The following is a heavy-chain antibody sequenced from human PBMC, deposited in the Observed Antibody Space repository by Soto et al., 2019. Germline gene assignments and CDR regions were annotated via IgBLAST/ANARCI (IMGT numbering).Heavy chain of an antibody. CDR2: ISGSGGGT. D-gene: IGHD6-19*01. J-gene: IGHJ4*02. V-gene: IGHV3-23*01. Sequence: EVQLLESGGGLVQPGGSLRLSCAASGFTFSSYAMSWVRQAPGKGLEWVSGISGSGGGTNYADSVKGRFTISRDNSKNTLDLQMNSLRAEDTAVYYCAKDRYNSGCTLDYWGQGTLVTVSS. CDR1: GFTFSSYA. CDR3: AKDRYNSGCTLDY.